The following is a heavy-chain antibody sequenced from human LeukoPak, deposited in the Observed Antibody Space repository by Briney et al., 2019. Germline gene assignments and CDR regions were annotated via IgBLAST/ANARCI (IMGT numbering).Heavy chain of an antibody. CDR3: AKDPVLPTGDDY. D-gene: IGHD7-27*01. J-gene: IGHJ4*02. CDR1: GFTFSNYA. V-gene: IGHV3-23*01. Sequence: PGGSLRLSCAASGFTFSNYAMSWVRRAPGKGLEWVSAISGSGGSTYYADSVKGRFTISRDNSKNTLYLQMNSLRAEDTAVYYCAKDPVLPTGDDYWGQGTLVTVSS. CDR2: ISGSGGST.